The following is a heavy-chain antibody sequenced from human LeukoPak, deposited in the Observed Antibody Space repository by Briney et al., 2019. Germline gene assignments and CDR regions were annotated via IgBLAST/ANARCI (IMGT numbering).Heavy chain of an antibody. V-gene: IGHV5-51*01. CDR3: ARPLEHYDSSGYYFGSLAPNDAFDI. J-gene: IGHJ3*02. Sequence: GESLQISCKGSGYSFTSYWIGWVRQMPGKGLEWMGIIYPGDSDTRYSPSFQGQVTISADKSISTAYLQWSSLKASDTAMYYCARPLEHYDSSGYYFGSLAPNDAFDIWGQGTMVTVSS. D-gene: IGHD3-22*01. CDR1: GYSFTSYW. CDR2: IYPGDSDT.